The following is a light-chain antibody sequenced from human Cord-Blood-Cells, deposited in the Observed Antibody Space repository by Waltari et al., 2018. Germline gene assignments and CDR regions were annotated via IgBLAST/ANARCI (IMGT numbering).Light chain of an antibody. CDR2: AAS. J-gene: IGKJ3*01. CDR3: QQSYSTPPLFT. Sequence: DIQMTQSLSSLSASVLHRVTITFRASQSISSYLNWYQQNPGKAPKLLIYAASSLQSGVPSRFSGSGSGTDFTLTISSLQPEDFATYYYQQSYSTPPLFTFGPGTKVDIK. V-gene: IGKV1-39*01. CDR1: QSISSY.